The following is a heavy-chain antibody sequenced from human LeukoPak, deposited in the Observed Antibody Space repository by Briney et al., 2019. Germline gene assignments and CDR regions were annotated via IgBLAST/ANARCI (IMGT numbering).Heavy chain of an antibody. V-gene: IGHV4-28*01. D-gene: IGHD6-19*01. CDR3: ARTHSSGFSFDY. Sequence: SETLSLTCAVSGYSISSRKWWGWIRQPPGKGLEWIGYIYHSGSTYYNPSLKSRVTMSVDTSKNQFSLKLSSVTAVDTAVYYCARTHSSGFSFDYWGQGTLVTVSS. J-gene: IGHJ4*02. CDR2: IYHSGST. CDR1: GYSISSRKW.